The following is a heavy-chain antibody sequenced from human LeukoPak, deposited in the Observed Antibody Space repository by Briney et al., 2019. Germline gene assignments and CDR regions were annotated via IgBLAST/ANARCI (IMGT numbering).Heavy chain of an antibody. CDR3: ARVTVTNPLCDY. V-gene: IGHV3-23*01. CDR2: ISGSGGST. D-gene: IGHD4-17*01. Sequence: GGSLRLSCAASGFTFSSYAMSWVRQAPGKGLDWVSAISGSGGSTYYADSVKGRFTISRDNSKNTLYLQMNSLRAEDTAVYYCARVTVTNPLCDYWGQGTLVTVSS. CDR1: GFTFSSYA. J-gene: IGHJ4*02.